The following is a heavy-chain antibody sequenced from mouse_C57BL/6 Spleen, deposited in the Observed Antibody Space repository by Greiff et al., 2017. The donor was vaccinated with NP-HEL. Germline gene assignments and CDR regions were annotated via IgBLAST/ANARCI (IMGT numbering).Heavy chain of an antibody. V-gene: IGHV1-81*01. CDR2: IYPRSGNT. CDR1: GYTFTSYG. CDR3: ADYGNSWFAY. J-gene: IGHJ3*01. D-gene: IGHD2-1*01. Sequence: VQRVESGAELARPGASVKLSCKASGYTFTSYGISWVKQRTGQGLEWIGEIYPRSGNTYYNEKFKGKATLTADKSSSTAYMELRSLTSEDSAVYFCADYGNSWFAYWGQGTLVTVSA.